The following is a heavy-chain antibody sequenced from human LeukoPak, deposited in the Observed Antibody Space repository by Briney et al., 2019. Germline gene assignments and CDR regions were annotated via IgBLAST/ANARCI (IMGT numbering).Heavy chain of an antibody. CDR2: ISSGSDYI. CDR3: TRDLSLAAPQGFDY. V-gene: IGHV3-21*01. D-gene: IGHD6-6*01. J-gene: IGHJ4*02. CDR1: GFTFSSYS. Sequence: PGGSLRLSCAASGFTFSSYSMNWVRQAPGKGLEWVSTISSGSDYIYYADSVKGRFTISRDNAENSLYLQMNSLRAEDTAVYYCTRDLSLAAPQGFDYWGQGTLVTVSS.